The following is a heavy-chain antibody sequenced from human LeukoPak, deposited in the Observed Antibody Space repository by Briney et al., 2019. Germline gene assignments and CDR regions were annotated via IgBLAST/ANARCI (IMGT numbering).Heavy chain of an antibody. D-gene: IGHD3-10*01. CDR3: ARLATRITMVRGVTRNWFDP. V-gene: IGHV4-59*08. CDR2: IYYSGST. CDR1: GGSISSYY. J-gene: IGHJ5*02. Sequence: PSETLSLTCTVSGGSISSYYWSWIRQPPGKGLEWIGYIYYSGSTNYNPSLKSRVTISVDTSKNQFSLKLSSVTAADTAVHYCARLATRITMVRGVTRNWFDPWGQGTLVTVSS.